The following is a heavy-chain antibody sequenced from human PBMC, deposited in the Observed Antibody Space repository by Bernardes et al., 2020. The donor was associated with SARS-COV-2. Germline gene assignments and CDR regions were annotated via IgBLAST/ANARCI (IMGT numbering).Heavy chain of an antibody. CDR2: IVVGSGNT. J-gene: IGHJ4*02. D-gene: IGHD2-2*01. Sequence: SVKVSCKASGFTFTSSAVQWVRQARGQRLEWIGWIVVGSGNTNYAQKFQERVTITRDMSTSTAYMELSSLRSEDTAVYYCAADVCSSTSCYLERTQFDYWGQGTLVTVSS. CDR3: AADVCSSTSCYLERTQFDY. CDR1: GFTFTSSA. V-gene: IGHV1-58*01.